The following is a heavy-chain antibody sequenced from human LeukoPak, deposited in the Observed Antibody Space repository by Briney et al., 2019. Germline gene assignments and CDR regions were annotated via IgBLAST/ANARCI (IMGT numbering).Heavy chain of an antibody. CDR3: ARAVMVYYYMDV. J-gene: IGHJ6*03. D-gene: IGHD3-10*01. Sequence: SETLSLTCTVSGGSISSYYWSWIRQPPGKGLEWIGYIYYSGSTNYNPSLKSRVTMSVDTSKNQFSLKLSSVTAADTAVYYCARAVMVYYYMDVWGKGTTVTVSS. V-gene: IGHV4-59*12. CDR1: GGSISSYY. CDR2: IYYSGST.